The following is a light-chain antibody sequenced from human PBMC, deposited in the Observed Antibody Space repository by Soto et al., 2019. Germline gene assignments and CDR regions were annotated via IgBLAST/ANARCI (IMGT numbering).Light chain of an antibody. CDR1: QSINNN. CDR2: AAA. Sequence: ETVMTQSPATLSVSLGESATLSCRASQSINNNLAWYQQKPGQAPRLLIYAAATRATGIPARFSGSGSGTEFTLSISSLQSEDFAVYYCQQYSNWPPRYTFGQGTKLEI. J-gene: IGKJ2*01. V-gene: IGKV3-15*01. CDR3: QQYSNWPPRYT.